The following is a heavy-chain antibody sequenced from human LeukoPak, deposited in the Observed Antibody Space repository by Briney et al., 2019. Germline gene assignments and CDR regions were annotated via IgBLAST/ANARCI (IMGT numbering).Heavy chain of an antibody. D-gene: IGHD2-2*01. CDR3: ARDNSIVVGGSGMDV. J-gene: IGHJ6*02. Sequence: GASVKVSCKASGYTFTGYYMHWVRQAPGQGLEWMGWINPNSGGTNYAQKFQGRVNMTRDTSISTAYMELSRLRSDDTAVYYCARDNSIVVGGSGMDVWGQGTTVTVSS. V-gene: IGHV1-2*02. CDR1: GYTFTGYY. CDR2: INPNSGGT.